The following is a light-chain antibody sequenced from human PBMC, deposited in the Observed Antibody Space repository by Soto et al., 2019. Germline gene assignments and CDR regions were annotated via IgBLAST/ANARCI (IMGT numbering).Light chain of an antibody. V-gene: IGLV2-14*01. CDR1: SSDVGGYNY. CDR3: SSYTSSSTLVV. J-gene: IGLJ1*01. Sequence: QSALTQPASVSGSPGQSITISCTGTSSDVGGYNYVSWYQQHPGKAPKLMIYEVSTRPSGVSNRFSGSKSGNTASLTISGLQAEDEADYYCSSYTSSSTLVVFGTGTKLTVL. CDR2: EVS.